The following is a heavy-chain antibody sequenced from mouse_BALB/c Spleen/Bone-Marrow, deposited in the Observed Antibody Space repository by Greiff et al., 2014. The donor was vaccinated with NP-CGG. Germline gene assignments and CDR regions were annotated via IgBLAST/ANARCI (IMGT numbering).Heavy chain of an antibody. V-gene: IGHV1S22*01. J-gene: IGHJ4*01. CDR1: GHTFTNYW. CDR2: IYPGSGST. CDR3: TRDKATPYYAMDY. D-gene: IGHD6-1*01. Sequence: KQSGSELVRPGGSVKLTCKASGHTFTNYWVHWVKQRPGQGLEWIGNIYPGSGSTNYDEKFKRKATLTVDTSSTTAYMQLGSLPTEDSAVYYCTRDKATPYYAMDYWGQGTSVTVSS.